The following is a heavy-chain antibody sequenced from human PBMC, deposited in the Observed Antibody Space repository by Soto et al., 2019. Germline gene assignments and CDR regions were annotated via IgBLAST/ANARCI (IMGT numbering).Heavy chain of an antibody. V-gene: IGHV3-23*01. CDR1: GLTFSSFA. Sequence: EGPLLESGGGLVQPGGSLRLSCAASGLTFSSFAMSWVRQAPGKGLEWVSGISVSGDVTVYADSVKGRFSISRDNSKNTLYLQMSSLRAEDTAVYYCAKGAITFGGIIIYFDSWGQGTLVTVSS. D-gene: IGHD3-16*01. J-gene: IGHJ4*02. CDR2: ISVSGDVT. CDR3: AKGAITFGGIIIYFDS.